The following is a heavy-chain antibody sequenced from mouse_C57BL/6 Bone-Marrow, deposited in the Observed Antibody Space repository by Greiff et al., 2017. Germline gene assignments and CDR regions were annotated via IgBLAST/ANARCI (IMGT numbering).Heavy chain of an antibody. J-gene: IGHJ4*01. CDR3: ARLGGLRRYYYAMDY. D-gene: IGHD2-4*01. CDR1: GYTFTSYW. V-gene: IGHV1-74*01. Sequence: VQLQQPGAELVKPGASVKVSCKASGYTFTSYWMHWVKQRPGQGLEWIGRIHPSDSDTNYNQKFKGKATLTVDKSSSTAYMQRSSLTSEDSAVYYCARLGGLRRYYYAMDYWGQGASVTVSS. CDR2: IHPSDSDT.